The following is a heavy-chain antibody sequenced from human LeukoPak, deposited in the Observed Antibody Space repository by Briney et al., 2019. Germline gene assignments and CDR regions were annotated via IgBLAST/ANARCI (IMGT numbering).Heavy chain of an antibody. J-gene: IGHJ4*02. CDR1: GGSVSSGSYY. D-gene: IGHD6-13*01. CDR2: IYYSGST. Sequence: SETLCLTCTVSGGSVSSGSYYWSWIRQPPGKGLEWIGYIYYSGSTNYNPSLKSRVTISVDTSKNQFSLKLSSVTAADTAVYYCARQSSSWYGAFDYWGQGTLVTVSS. V-gene: IGHV4-61*01. CDR3: ARQSSSWYGAFDY.